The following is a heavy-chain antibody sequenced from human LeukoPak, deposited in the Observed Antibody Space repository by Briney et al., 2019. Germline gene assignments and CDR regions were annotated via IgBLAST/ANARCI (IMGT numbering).Heavy chain of an antibody. D-gene: IGHD1-26*01. CDR1: GFIVSDAW. CDR2: IESRTDGGTT. Sequence: GGSLRLSCAASGFIVSDAWMSWVRQAPGKELEWIGRIESRTDGGTTEYAAPVQDRVTITRDDSKNTLYVHLSSPRIEDTAIYYRARGGHYFDPWGQGTLVTVSS. CDR3: ARGGHYFDP. V-gene: IGHV3-15*04. J-gene: IGHJ5*02.